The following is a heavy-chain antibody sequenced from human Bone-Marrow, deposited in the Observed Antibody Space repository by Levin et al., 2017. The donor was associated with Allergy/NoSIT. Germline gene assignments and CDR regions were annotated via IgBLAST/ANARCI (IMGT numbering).Heavy chain of an antibody. J-gene: IGHJ4*02. D-gene: IGHD2-2*01. V-gene: IGHV3-13*04. CDR1: GFTFSSYD. Sequence: GGSLRLSCAASGFTFSSYDMHWVRQATGRGLEWVSAIGTAADSYYSGSVTGRFTVSRDNAKNPFYLQMNSLRAGDTAVYYCARVALPRYCTSTSCSDSGYYFDYWGQGTLVTVSS. CDR2: IGTAADS. CDR3: ARVALPRYCTSTSCSDSGYYFDY.